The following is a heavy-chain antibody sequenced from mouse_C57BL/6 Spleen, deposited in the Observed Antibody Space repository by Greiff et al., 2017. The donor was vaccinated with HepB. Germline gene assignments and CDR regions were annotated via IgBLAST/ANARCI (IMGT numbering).Heavy chain of an antibody. V-gene: IGHV1-55*01. CDR1: GYTFPSYW. J-gene: IGHJ2*01. CDR3: ARARYFDD. CDR2: IYPGSGST. Sequence: VQLQQPGAELVKPGASVKMSCKASGYTFPSYWITWVKQRPGHGLEWIGDIYPGSGSTNYNEKFKSKATLTVDTSSSTAYMQLSSLTSEDSAVYYCARARYFDDWGQGTTLTVAS.